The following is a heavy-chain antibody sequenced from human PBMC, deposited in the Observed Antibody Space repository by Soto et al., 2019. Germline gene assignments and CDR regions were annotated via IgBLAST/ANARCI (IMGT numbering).Heavy chain of an antibody. J-gene: IGHJ5*02. CDR2: INTGNSS. CDR1: GFTVSTNY. Sequence: RLAQTGGGLIQPGGSLRLSCAASGFTVSTNYMGWVRQAPGKGLEWVSLINTGNSSFYADSVKGRFTISRDSSKNTLYLQMNSLRVEETAVYYCVRVVAAAGTWGQGALVTVSS. V-gene: IGHV3-53*02. CDR3: VRVVAAAGT. D-gene: IGHD6-13*01.